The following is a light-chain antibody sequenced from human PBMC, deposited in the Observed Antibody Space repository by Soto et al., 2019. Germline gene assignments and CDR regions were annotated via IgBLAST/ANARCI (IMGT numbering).Light chain of an antibody. CDR3: QQSGDSPPWT. Sequence: EIVLTQSPGTLSLSPGERATLSCRASQRVTSNYLAWYQQKPGQTPRLLIYRASSRATGIPDRFSGSGSGTDCTLTISSLEPEAVAGYYCQQSGDSPPWTFGQGTKVEIK. V-gene: IGKV3-20*01. CDR1: QRVTSNY. J-gene: IGKJ1*01. CDR2: RAS.